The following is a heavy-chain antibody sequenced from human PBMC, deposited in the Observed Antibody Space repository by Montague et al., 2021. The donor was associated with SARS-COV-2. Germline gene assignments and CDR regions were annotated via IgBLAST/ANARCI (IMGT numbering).Heavy chain of an antibody. D-gene: IGHD3-22*01. CDR3: VREGRSSAYAMDY. CDR2: IYSSGST. J-gene: IGHJ4*02. V-gene: IGHV4-59*01. Sequence: SETLSLTCTVSGASMSGSYCGWVRQPPGKGPEWIGNIYSSGSTHSNPSLRRRVTIPVNTSKSQFSLRLTSVTAAATAVYYCVREGRSSAYAMDYWGQGTLVTVSS. CDR1: GASMSGSY.